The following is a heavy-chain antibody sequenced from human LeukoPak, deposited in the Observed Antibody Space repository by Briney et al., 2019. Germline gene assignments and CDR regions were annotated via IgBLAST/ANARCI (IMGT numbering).Heavy chain of an antibody. J-gene: IGHJ6*03. Sequence: SETLSLTCTVSGDSISSSSSYWGWIRQPPGKGLEWIGSIYYSGNTYYNPSLKSRVTISVDTSKNQFSLKLSSVTAADTAVYYCAGLGPYSSSWYAEYYYYYYMDVWGKGTTVTVSS. CDR3: AGLGPYSSSWYAEYYYYYYMDV. CDR2: IYYSGNT. CDR1: GDSISSSSSY. D-gene: IGHD6-13*01. V-gene: IGHV4-39*07.